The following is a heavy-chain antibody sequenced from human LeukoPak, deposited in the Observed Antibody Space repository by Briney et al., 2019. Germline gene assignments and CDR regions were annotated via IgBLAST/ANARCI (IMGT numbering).Heavy chain of an antibody. D-gene: IGHD2-2*01. V-gene: IGHV4-34*01. CDR1: AGSFSGYY. CDR2: INHSGST. Sequence: SETLSLTCAVYAGSFSGYYWSWIRQPPGKGLEWIGEINHSGSTNYNPSLKSRVTISVDTSKNQFSLKLSSVTAADTAVYYCARSTVVPAAIRLLAFDIWGQGTMVTVSS. CDR3: ARSTVVPAAIRLLAFDI. J-gene: IGHJ3*02.